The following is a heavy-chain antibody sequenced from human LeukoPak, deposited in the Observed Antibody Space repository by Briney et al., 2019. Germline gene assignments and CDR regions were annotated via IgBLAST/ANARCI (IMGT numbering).Heavy chain of an antibody. Sequence: GGSLRLSCAASGFTFNNYAMSWVRQAPGKGLEWVSVVSGSGGSTYYADSVKGRFTISRDNSKNTLYLQMNSLRAEDTAVYYCAKALDIVVVPAAISDYWGQGTLVTVSS. CDR3: AKALDIVVVPAAISDY. J-gene: IGHJ4*02. D-gene: IGHD2-2*02. CDR1: GFTFNNYA. CDR2: VSGSGGST. V-gene: IGHV3-23*01.